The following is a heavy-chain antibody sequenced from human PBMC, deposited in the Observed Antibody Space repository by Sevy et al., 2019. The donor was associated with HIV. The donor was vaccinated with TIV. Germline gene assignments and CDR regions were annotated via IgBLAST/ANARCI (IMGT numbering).Heavy chain of an antibody. D-gene: IGHD6-19*01. J-gene: IGHJ4*02. V-gene: IGHV3-21*01. CDR2: ISSSSSYI. CDR3: ARVSGWTRFDY. CDR1: GFTLSSHN. Sequence: GGSLRLSCVASGFTLSSHNMNWVRQAAGKGLEWVSSISSSSSYIYYADSVKGRFTISRDNAKNSLYLQMNSLRAEDTAVYYCARVSGWTRFDYWGQGTLVTVSS.